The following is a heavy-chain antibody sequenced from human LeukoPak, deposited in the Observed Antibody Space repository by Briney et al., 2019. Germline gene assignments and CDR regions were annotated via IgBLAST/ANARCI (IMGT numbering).Heavy chain of an antibody. V-gene: IGHV3-15*01. CDR1: GFTFSNAW. J-gene: IGHJ4*02. CDR2: IKSKTDGGTT. CDR3: TTIYSYSIPGYFDY. Sequence: GGSLRLSCAASGFTFSNAWMSWVRQAPGKGLEWVGRIKSKTDGGTTDYAAPVKGRFTISRDDSKNTLYLQMNSLKTEDTAVYYCTTIYSYSIPGYFDYWGQGTLVTVSS. D-gene: IGHD4-11*01.